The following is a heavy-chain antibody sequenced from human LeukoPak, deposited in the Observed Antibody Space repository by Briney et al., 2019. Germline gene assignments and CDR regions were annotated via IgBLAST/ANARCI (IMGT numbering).Heavy chain of an antibody. V-gene: IGHV4-4*07. CDR2: IYTSGST. CDR1: GGSISSYY. Sequence: PSETPSLTCTVSGGSISSYYWSWIRQPAGKGLEWIGRIYTSGSTNYNPSLKSRVTMSVDTSKNQFSLKLSSVTAADTAVYYCARGLRASTAAGKPLDYWGQGTLVTVSS. D-gene: IGHD6-13*01. J-gene: IGHJ4*02. CDR3: ARGLRASTAAGKPLDY.